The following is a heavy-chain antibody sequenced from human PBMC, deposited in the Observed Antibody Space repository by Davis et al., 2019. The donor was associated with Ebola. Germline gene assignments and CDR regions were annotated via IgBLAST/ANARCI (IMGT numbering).Heavy chain of an antibody. CDR2: INPNSGGT. Sequence: ASVKVSCKASGYTFTGYYMHWVRQAPGQGLEWMGWINPNSGGTNYAQKFQGWVTMTRDTSISTAYMELRRLRSDDTAVYYCARGGAARNNWFDPWGQGTLVTVSS. V-gene: IGHV1-2*04. J-gene: IGHJ5*02. D-gene: IGHD6-6*01. CDR3: ARGGAARNNWFDP. CDR1: GYTFTGYY.